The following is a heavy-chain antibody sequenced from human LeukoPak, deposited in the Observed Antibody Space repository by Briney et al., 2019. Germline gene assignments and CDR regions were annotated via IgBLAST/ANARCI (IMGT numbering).Heavy chain of an antibody. CDR2: ISSSGSTI. D-gene: IGHD4-17*01. Sequence: GGSLRLSCAASGFTFSDYYMSWIRQAPGKGLEWVSYISSSGSTIYYADSVKGRFTISRDNAKNSLYLQMNSLRAEDTAVYYCVRPSSTTVTFDYWGQGTLVTVSS. V-gene: IGHV3-11*04. J-gene: IGHJ4*02. CDR3: VRPSSTTVTFDY. CDR1: GFTFSDYY.